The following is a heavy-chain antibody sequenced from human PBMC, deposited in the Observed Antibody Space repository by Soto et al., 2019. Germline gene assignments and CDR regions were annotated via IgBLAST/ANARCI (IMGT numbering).Heavy chain of an antibody. CDR1: GGSISSGGHY. CDR3: AREDGDYDTGGY. CDR2: LYYSGST. Sequence: QVQLQESGPGLVKPSQTLSLTCTVSGGSISSGGHYWSWIRQHPGKGLEWIGFLYYSGSTYYNPSLMSRVTISVDTSKNQCSLKLSSVTAADTGVYYCAREDGDYDTGGYWGQGTLVTVSS. D-gene: IGHD4-17*01. V-gene: IGHV4-31*03. J-gene: IGHJ4*02.